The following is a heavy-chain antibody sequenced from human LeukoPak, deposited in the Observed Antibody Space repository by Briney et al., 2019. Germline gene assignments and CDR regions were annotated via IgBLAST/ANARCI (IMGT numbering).Heavy chain of an antibody. J-gene: IGHJ4*02. CDR1: GYTFTSYG. Sequence: ASVKVSCKAPGYTFTSYGISWVRQAPGQGLEWMGWISAYNGNTNYAQKLQGRVTMTTDTSTSTAYKELRSLRSDDTAVYYCARGAHYYDSSGYYWFDYWGQGTLVTVSS. CDR2: ISAYNGNT. V-gene: IGHV1-18*01. CDR3: ARGAHYYDSSGYYWFDY. D-gene: IGHD3-22*01.